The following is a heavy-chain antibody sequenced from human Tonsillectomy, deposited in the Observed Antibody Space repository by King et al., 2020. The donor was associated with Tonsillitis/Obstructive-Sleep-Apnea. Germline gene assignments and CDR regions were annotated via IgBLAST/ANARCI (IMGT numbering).Heavy chain of an antibody. CDR1: GFTFDDYA. Sequence: VQLVESGGGVVQPGGSLRLSCAASGFTFDDYAMHWVRQAPGKGLEWVSLISGDGGSTYYADSVKGRFTISRDNSKNSLYLQMNSLRTEDTALCYCARDSSGYFYRDYWGQGTLVTVSS. J-gene: IGHJ4*02. D-gene: IGHD3-22*01. CDR2: ISGDGGST. CDR3: ARDSSGYFYRDY. V-gene: IGHV3-43*02.